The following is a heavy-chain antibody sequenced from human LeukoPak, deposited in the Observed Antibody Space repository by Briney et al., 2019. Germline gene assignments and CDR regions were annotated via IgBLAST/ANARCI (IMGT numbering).Heavy chain of an antibody. CDR3: AKAPVTSCRGAYCYPFDS. D-gene: IGHD2-21*01. Sequence: GGSLRLSCAASGFTFSSYGMHWVRQAPGKGLEWVAFIRYDGSNKYYADSVKGRFTISRDNSKNTLYLQMNSLRAEDVAVYFCAKAPVTSCRGAYCYPFDSWGQGTLVTVSS. J-gene: IGHJ4*02. V-gene: IGHV3-30*02. CDR1: GFTFSSYG. CDR2: IRYDGSNK.